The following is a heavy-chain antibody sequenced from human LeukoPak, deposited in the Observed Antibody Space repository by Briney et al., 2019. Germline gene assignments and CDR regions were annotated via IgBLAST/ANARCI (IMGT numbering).Heavy chain of an antibody. J-gene: IGHJ6*02. V-gene: IGHV4-39*07. Sequence: SETLSLTCTVSGGSISSGGYYWSWIRQHPGKGLEWIGEINHSGSTNYNPSLKSRVTISVDTSKNQFSLKLSSVTAADTAVYYCARGPYYFGNYYYYGMDVWGQGTTVTVSS. CDR3: ARGPYYFGNYYYYGMDV. D-gene: IGHD3-10*01. CDR1: GGSISSGGYY. CDR2: INHSGST.